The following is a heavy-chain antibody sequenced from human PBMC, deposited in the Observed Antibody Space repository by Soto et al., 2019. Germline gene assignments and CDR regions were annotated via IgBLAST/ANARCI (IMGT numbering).Heavy chain of an antibody. CDR2: MNPNSGNT. V-gene: IGHV1-8*01. CDR1: GYPFTSYD. CDR3: ARTTVTHPWNWFDP. Sequence: ASVKVSCKASGYPFTSYDINWVRQATGQGLEWMGWMNPNSGNTGYAQKFQGRVTMTRNTSISTAYMELSSLRSEDTAVYYCARTTVTHPWNWFDPWGQGTLVTVSS. J-gene: IGHJ5*02. D-gene: IGHD4-4*01.